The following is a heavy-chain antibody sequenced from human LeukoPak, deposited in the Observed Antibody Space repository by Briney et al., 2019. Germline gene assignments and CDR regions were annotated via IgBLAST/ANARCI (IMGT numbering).Heavy chain of an antibody. CDR1: GFTFSTYE. V-gene: IGHV3-48*03. Sequence: GGSLRLSCAASGFTFSTYEMNWVRQAPGKGLQWVSYISSSGSMIHYADSVKGRFTISRDNAKSSLYLQMNSLRAEDTAVYYCTRDKGGRGGNRVDASDFWGQGTMVTVSS. CDR3: TRDKGGRGGNRVDASDF. CDR2: ISSSGSMI. J-gene: IGHJ3*01. D-gene: IGHD4-23*01.